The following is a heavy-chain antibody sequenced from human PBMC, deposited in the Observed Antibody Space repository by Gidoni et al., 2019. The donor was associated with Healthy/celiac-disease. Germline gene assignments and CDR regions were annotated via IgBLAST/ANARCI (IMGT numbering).Heavy chain of an antibody. CDR2: ISYDGSNK. J-gene: IGHJ4*02. CDR1: GFTFSSYG. Sequence: QVQLVESGGGVVQPGRSLRLSCAASGFTFSSYGMHWVRQAPGKGLEWVVVISYDGSNKYDADSVKGRFTISRENSKNTLYLQMNSLRAEDTAVYYCASLVVVTAFDYWGQGTLVTVSS. D-gene: IGHD2-21*02. CDR3: ASLVVVTAFDY. V-gene: IGHV3-30*03.